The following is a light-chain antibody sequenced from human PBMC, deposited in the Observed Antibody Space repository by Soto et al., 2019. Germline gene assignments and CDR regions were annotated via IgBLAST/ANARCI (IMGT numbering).Light chain of an antibody. CDR3: QQYDTSPRT. CDR1: QSLGSGY. CDR2: AAS. Sequence: IVLTQSPGALSLSPSDRATLSCRTSQSLGSGYLAWYQQKPGQAPRILIYAASTRATGIPDRFSGSGSGTDFSLTISSLEPEDFAVYYCQQYDTSPRTFGQVTKV. V-gene: IGKV3-20*01. J-gene: IGKJ1*01.